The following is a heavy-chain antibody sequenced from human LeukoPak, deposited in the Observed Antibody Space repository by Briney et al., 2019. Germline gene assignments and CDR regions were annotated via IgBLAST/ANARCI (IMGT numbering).Heavy chain of an antibody. CDR1: GFTFSSYS. V-gene: IGHV3-21*04. CDR2: ISSSSSYI. Sequence: GGSLRLSCAASGFTFSSYSMNWVRQAPGKGLEWVSSISSSSSYIYYADSVKGRFTISRDNSMQTLFVQMNSLRAEDTAVYFCAKDSGRLGVREVFDFCGQGTMVTVSS. D-gene: IGHD7-27*01. J-gene: IGHJ3*01. CDR3: AKDSGRLGVREVFDF.